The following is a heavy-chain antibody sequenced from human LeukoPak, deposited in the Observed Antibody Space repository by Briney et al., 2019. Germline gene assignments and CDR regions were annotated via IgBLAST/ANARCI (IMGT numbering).Heavy chain of an antibody. V-gene: IGHV4-39*01. Sequence: SETLSLTCTVSGGSISSSSYYWGWIRQPPGKGLEWIGSIYYSGSTYYNPSLKSRVTISVDPSKNQFSLKLSSVTAADTAVYYCARHVLADCSGGSCYSLMRFDPWGQGTLVTVSS. J-gene: IGHJ5*02. CDR1: GGSISSSSYY. D-gene: IGHD2-15*01. CDR2: IYYSGST. CDR3: ARHVLADCSGGSCYSLMRFDP.